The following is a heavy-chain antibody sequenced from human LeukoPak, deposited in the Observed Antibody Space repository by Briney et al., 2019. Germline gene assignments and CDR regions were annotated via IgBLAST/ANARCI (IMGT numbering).Heavy chain of an antibody. V-gene: IGHV3-7*01. Sequence: GGSLRLSCEASGFTFINYWMDWVRQAPGKGLEWVANIKQDGSEKYYVDSVKGRFTISRDNAKNSLYLQMNSLRAEDTAVYYCARDRAVAGLFDYWGQGTLVTVSS. J-gene: IGHJ4*02. CDR1: GFTFINYW. D-gene: IGHD6-19*01. CDR3: ARDRAVAGLFDY. CDR2: IKQDGSEK.